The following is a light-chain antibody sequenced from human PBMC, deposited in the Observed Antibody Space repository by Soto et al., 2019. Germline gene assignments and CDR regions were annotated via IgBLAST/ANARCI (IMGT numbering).Light chain of an antibody. V-gene: IGKV1-39*01. J-gene: IGKJ1*01. Sequence: DIQMTQSQSSLSASVGDRVTITCRASQTVGNPLNWYQQKPGTAPKLLFSRASNLHSGVPSRFTPSGLATDFTLTISSLQPEDFATYYCHQTYLSPQTFGQGTKVEIK. CDR3: HQTYLSPQT. CDR1: QTVGNP. CDR2: RAS.